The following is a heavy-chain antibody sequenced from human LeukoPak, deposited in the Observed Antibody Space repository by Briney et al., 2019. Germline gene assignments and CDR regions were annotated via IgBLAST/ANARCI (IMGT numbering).Heavy chain of an antibody. D-gene: IGHD2-2*01. CDR3: AGGPPIVVVPAAIGAFDI. CDR1: GGSFSGYY. CDR2: INHSGST. V-gene: IGHV4-34*01. J-gene: IGHJ3*02. Sequence: SETLSLTCAVYGGSFSGYYWSWIRQPPGKGLEWIGEINHSGSTNYNPSLKSRVTISVDTSKNQFSLKLSSVTAADTAVYYCAGGPPIVVVPAAIGAFDIWGQGTMVTVSS.